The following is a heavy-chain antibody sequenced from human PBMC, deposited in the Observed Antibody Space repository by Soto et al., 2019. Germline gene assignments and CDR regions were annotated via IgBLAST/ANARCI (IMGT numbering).Heavy chain of an antibody. V-gene: IGHV3-23*01. CDR2: ISDGGDLI. J-gene: IGHJ4*02. CDR3: AKRQGTGLAAKNFDF. D-gene: IGHD2-15*01. Sequence: EVQLLESGGGLVQPGGSLRVSCAASGFPFSNHAMSWVGQAPGKGLEWVSGISDGGDLIYYADSVKGRFSMSRDNSENMLYLQMTNLSAEDTAIYFCAKRQGTGLAAKNFDFWGQGTLVTVSS. CDR1: GFPFSNHA.